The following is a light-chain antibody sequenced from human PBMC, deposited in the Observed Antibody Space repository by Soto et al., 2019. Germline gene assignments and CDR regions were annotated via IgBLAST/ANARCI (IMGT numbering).Light chain of an antibody. CDR3: SSYTSSSTPVV. Sequence: SVLTQPSSVSGSPGQSITISCTGTSSDVGGYNYVSWYQQRPGKAPKLMIYDVSNRPSGVSNRFSGSKSGNTASLTISGLQAEDEADYYCSSYTSSSTPVVFGGGTKVTV. V-gene: IGLV2-14*01. CDR1: SSDVGGYNY. J-gene: IGLJ2*01. CDR2: DVS.